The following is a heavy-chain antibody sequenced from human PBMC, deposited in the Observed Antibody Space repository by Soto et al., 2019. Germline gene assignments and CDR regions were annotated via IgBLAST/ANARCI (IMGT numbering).Heavy chain of an antibody. CDR1: GFTFSSYD. D-gene: IGHD2-15*01. J-gene: IGHJ2*01. CDR3: ARESCSGGSCHYWYFDL. Sequence: EVQLVESGGGLVQPGGSLRLSCAASGFTFSSYDMHWVRQATGKGLEWVSAIGTAGDTYYPGSVKGRFTISRENAKNSLYPQMNSLRAGETAVYYCARESCSGGSCHYWYFDLWGRGTLVTVSS. CDR2: IGTAGDT. V-gene: IGHV3-13*01.